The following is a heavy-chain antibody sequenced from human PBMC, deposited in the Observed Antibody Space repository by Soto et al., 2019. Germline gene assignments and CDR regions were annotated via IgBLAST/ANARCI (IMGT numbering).Heavy chain of an antibody. V-gene: IGHV4-34*01. D-gene: IGHD3-22*01. CDR3: ARGRLKYYDDSSGYYIQYYYGMEV. J-gene: IGHJ6*04. CDR1: GGSFSGYY. CDR2: INHSGST. Sequence: SETLSLTCAVYGGSFSGYYWSWSRQPPGKGLEWIGEINHSGSTNYNPSLKSRVTISVDTSKNQFSLKLSSVTAADTAVYYCARGRLKYYDDSSGYYIQYYYGMEVWGKGTTVTVS.